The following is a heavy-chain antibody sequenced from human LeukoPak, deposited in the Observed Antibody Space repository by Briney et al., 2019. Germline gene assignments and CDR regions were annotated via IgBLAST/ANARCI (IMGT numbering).Heavy chain of an antibody. D-gene: IGHD2-2*01. V-gene: IGHV4-39*01. Sequence: KSSETLSLTCAVYGGSFSGYYWGWVRQPPGKGLEWIGSIYYSGSTYYNPSLKSRVTISVDTSKNQFSLKLSSVTAADTAVYYCARTVVVPAAIPGFGWFDPWGQGTLVTASS. J-gene: IGHJ5*02. CDR1: GGSFSGYY. CDR2: IYYSGST. CDR3: ARTVVVPAAIPGFGWFDP.